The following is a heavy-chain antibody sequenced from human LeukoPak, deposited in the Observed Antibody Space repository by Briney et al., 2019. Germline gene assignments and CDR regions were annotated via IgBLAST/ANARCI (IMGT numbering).Heavy chain of an antibody. CDR3: AREGRGPRFVDY. CDR2: IYYSGST. J-gene: IGHJ4*02. V-gene: IGHV4-59*01. CDR1: GGSISSYY. Sequence: PSETLSLTCTVSGGSISSYYWSWIRQPPGKGLEWIGYIYYSGSTNYNPSLKSRVTISVDTSKNQFSLKLSSVTAADTAVYYCAREGRGPRFVDYWGQGTLVTVSS. D-gene: IGHD3-10*01.